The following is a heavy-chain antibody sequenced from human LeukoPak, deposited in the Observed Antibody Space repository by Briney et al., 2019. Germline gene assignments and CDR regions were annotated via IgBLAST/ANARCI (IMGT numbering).Heavy chain of an antibody. V-gene: IGHV4-59*01. Sequence: SETLSLTCTVSGGSMSSYYWSWIRQPPGKGLEGSGYIDYSGSTNYNPSLKSRVTISVDTSKNQFSLKLRSVTAADTAVYYCARGAAAGLGDAFDIWGQGTMVTVSS. CDR2: IDYSGST. CDR3: ARGAAAGLGDAFDI. CDR1: GGSMSSYY. J-gene: IGHJ3*02. D-gene: IGHD6-13*01.